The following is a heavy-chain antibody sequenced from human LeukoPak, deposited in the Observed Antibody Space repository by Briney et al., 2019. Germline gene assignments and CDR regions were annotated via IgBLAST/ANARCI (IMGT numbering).Heavy chain of an antibody. D-gene: IGHD6-19*01. Sequence: PGGSLRLSCAASGFTFNIFAMSWVRQAPGKGLEWVSAVSNTGDTTYYTDSVKGRFTISRDNSKNTLDLQMNSLRADDTAVYFCAKGASGYSSGWYVDSWGQGTLVTVSS. CDR1: GFTFNIFA. CDR2: VSNTGDTT. CDR3: AKGASGYSSGWYVDS. J-gene: IGHJ4*02. V-gene: IGHV3-23*01.